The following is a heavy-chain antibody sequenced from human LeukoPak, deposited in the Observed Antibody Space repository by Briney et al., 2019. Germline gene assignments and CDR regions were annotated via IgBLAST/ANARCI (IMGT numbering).Heavy chain of an antibody. V-gene: IGHV1-69*04. D-gene: IGHD5-24*01. J-gene: IGHJ4*02. CDR1: GCTFSSYA. CDR2: IIPILGIA. Sequence: SVKLSCKASGCTFSSYAISWVRQAPGQGLEWMGSIIPILGIANYAQKFQGRVTITADKSTSTAYMELSSLRSEDTAVYYCARDRRGGYNPLDYWGQGTLVTVSS. CDR3: ARDRRGGYNPLDY.